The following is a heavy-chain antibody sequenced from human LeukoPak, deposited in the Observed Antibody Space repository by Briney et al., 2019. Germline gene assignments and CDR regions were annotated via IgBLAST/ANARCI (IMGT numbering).Heavy chain of an antibody. J-gene: IGHJ6*03. CDR3: ARHAPDCNNTNCCYYYYYMDV. CDR1: GYSISSDYY. D-gene: IGHD2-2*01. Sequence: SETLSLTCAVSGYSISSDYYWGWIRQPPGKGLEWIGSIYHSGNTYYNPSLKSRVTISVDTSKNHFSLRLSSLTAADTAVYYCARHAPDCNNTNCCYYYYYMDVWGKGTTVTVSS. V-gene: IGHV4-38-2*01. CDR2: IYHSGNT.